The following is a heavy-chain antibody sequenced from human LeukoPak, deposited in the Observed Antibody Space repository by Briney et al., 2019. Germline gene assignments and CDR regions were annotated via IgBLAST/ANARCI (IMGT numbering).Heavy chain of an antibody. CDR2: IYYSGST. D-gene: IGHD2/OR15-2a*01. CDR1: GGSISSYY. V-gene: IGHV4-59*08. CDR3: ARHYVFVYAASTSDS. J-gene: IGHJ4*02. Sequence: SETLSLTCTVSGGSISSYYWSWIRQPPGKGLEWIGYIYYSGSTNYNPSLKSRVTISVDTSKTQFSLKLRSVTAADTAVYYCARHYVFVYAASTSDSWGPGTPRTAS.